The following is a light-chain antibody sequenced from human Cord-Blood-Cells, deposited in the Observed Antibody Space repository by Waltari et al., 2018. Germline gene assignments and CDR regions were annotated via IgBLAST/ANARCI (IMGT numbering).Light chain of an antibody. CDR2: AAS. J-gene: IGKJ2*03. V-gene: IGKV1-39*01. CDR3: QQSYSTPPS. CDR1: QSISSY. Sequence: DIQMTQSPSSLSASVGDRVTITCRASQSISSYLNWFQQKPGKAPKLLIYAASSLQSGVPSRVSGSGSWIDFTLTISSLQPEDFATYYCQQSYSTPPSFGQGTKLEI.